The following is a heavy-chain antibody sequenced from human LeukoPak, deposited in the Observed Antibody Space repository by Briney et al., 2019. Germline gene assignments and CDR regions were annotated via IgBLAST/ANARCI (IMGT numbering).Heavy chain of an antibody. V-gene: IGHV3-30*02. Sequence: GGSLRLSCAASGFTFSSYGMHWVRQAPGKGLEWVAFIRYDGSNKYYADSVKGRFTISRDNSKNTLYLQMNSLRAEDTAVYFCARQNRADYGDYTFQHWGQGTLVTVSS. CDR3: ARQNRADYGDYTFQH. D-gene: IGHD4-17*01. J-gene: IGHJ1*01. CDR1: GFTFSSYG. CDR2: IRYDGSNK.